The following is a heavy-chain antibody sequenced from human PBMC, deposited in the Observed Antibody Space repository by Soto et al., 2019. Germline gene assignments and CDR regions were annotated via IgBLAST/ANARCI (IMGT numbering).Heavy chain of an antibody. V-gene: IGHV3-48*02. D-gene: IGHD1-26*01. Sequence: GGSLRLSCTASGCTFSNYVMNWIRQAPGKGLEWISFISYGSSSTYYADSVKGRFTISRDNAKNSLYLQMNSLRDEDTAVYYCASTYYTGDSGPYDYWGQGTLVTVSS. J-gene: IGHJ4*02. CDR3: ASTYYTGDSGPYDY. CDR2: ISYGSSST. CDR1: GCTFSNYV.